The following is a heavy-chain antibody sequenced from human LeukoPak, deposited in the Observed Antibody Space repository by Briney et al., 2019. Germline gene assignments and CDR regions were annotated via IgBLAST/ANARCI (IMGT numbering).Heavy chain of an antibody. V-gene: IGHV3-53*01. CDR2: IYSDGNT. CDR3: AGDTHSSSWYDH. CDR1: GFTVGSIY. J-gene: IGHJ5*02. D-gene: IGHD6-19*01. Sequence: GGSLRLSYAVSGFTVGSIYMSWVRQAPGKGLEWVSFIYSDGNTYYGDSVKGRFTLSRDSSRNTLYLQMNSLTVDDTAVYYCAGDTHSSSWYDHWGQGTLVTVSS.